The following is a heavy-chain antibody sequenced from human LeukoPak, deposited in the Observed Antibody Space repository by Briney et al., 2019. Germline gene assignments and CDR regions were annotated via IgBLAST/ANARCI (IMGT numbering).Heavy chain of an antibody. V-gene: IGHV4-39*07. J-gene: IGHJ4*02. CDR1: GGSISSSSYY. CDR2: IYYSGST. D-gene: IGHD3-16*01. CDR3: ARGGGYFNY. Sequence: SETLSLTCTVSGGSISSSSYYWGWIRQPPGKGLEWIGSIYYSGSTYYNPSLKSRVTISVDTSKNQFSLKLSTVTAADTAVYYCARGGGYFNYWGQGTLVTVSS.